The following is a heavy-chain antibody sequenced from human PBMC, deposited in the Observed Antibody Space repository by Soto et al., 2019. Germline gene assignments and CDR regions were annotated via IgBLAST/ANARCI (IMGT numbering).Heavy chain of an antibody. J-gene: IGHJ6*02. D-gene: IGHD3-10*01. CDR2: IWYDGSNK. Sequence: LRLSCAASGFTFSSYGMHWVRQAPGKGLEWVAVIWYDGSNKYYADSVKGRFTISRDNSKNTLYLQMNSLRAEDTAVYYCARDLGSGIDYYGMDVWGQGTTVTVSS. CDR1: GFTFSSYG. V-gene: IGHV3-33*01. CDR3: ARDLGSGIDYYGMDV.